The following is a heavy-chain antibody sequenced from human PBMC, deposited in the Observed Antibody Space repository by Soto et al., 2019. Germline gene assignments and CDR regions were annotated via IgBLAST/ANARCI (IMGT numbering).Heavy chain of an antibody. D-gene: IGHD1-1*01. Sequence: SVKASCKASGYTFTFRYLHWVRQAPGQALEWMGWITPFKSDTNYAQKFQDRVTITRDRSVSTAYMELSNLRSDDTAMYYCARSPFAGSDAFDIWGQGTMVTVSS. J-gene: IGHJ3*02. CDR2: ITPFKSDT. CDR3: ARSPFAGSDAFDI. CDR1: GYTFTFRY. V-gene: IGHV1-45*02.